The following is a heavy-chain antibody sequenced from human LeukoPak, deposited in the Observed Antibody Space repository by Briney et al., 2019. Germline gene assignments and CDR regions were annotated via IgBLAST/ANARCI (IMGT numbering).Heavy chain of an antibody. V-gene: IGHV1-2*02. CDR3: ARDLGDITMVGVFDY. CDR2: INPNSGGT. D-gene: IGHD3-10*01. Sequence: GASVKVSCKASGYTFTGYYMHWVRQAPGQGLEWMGWINPNSGGTNYAQKFQGRVTMTRDTSISTAYMELSRLRSEDTAVYYCARDLGDITMVGVFDYWGQGTLVTVSS. CDR1: GYTFTGYY. J-gene: IGHJ4*02.